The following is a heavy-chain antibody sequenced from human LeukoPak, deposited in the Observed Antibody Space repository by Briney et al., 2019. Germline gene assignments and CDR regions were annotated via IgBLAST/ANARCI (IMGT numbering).Heavy chain of an antibody. CDR2: IKQDGSEK. CDR1: GFTFSSYW. D-gene: IGHD6-13*01. Sequence: TGGSLRLSCAASGFTFSSYWMSWVRQAPGKGLEWVANIKQDGSEKYYVDSVKGRLTISRDNAKNSLYLQMNSLRAEDTAVYYCARALLSSWYYYYYMDVWGKGTTVTVSS. CDR3: ARALLSSWYYYYYMDV. V-gene: IGHV3-7*01. J-gene: IGHJ6*03.